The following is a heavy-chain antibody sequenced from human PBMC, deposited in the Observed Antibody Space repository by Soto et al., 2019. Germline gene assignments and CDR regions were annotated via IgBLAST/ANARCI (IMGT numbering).Heavy chain of an antibody. CDR1: GVFFSDYS. CDR2: ITGNSEYK. Sequence: KTGGSLRLSCVVSGVFFSDYSMNWVRQAPGKGLEWVSLITGNSEYKYYAGSVKGRFTVSRDNAKNSLYLQMNSLTVEDTAVYYCARSGELLQTFDSWGQGTLVTVSS. D-gene: IGHD1-26*01. J-gene: IGHJ4*02. V-gene: IGHV3-21*06. CDR3: ARSGELLQTFDS.